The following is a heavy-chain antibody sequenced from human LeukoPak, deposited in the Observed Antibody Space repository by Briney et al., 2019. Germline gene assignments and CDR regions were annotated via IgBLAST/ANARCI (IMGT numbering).Heavy chain of an antibody. CDR2: INHSGST. J-gene: IGHJ6*03. Sequence: SETLSLTCAVYGGSFSGYYWSWIRQPPGKGLEWIGEINHSGSTNYNPSLKSRVTISVDTSKNQFSLKLSSVTAADTAVYYCARGPRRIQLWLPHYYYYMDVWGKGTTVTVSS. V-gene: IGHV4-34*01. CDR3: ARGPRRIQLWLPHYYYYMDV. CDR1: GGSFSGYY. D-gene: IGHD5-18*01.